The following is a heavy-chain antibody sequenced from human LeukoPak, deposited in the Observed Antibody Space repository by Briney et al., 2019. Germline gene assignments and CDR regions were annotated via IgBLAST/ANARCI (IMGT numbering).Heavy chain of an antibody. CDR1: GFTFSSYA. Sequence: GGSLRLSCAASGFTFSSYAMSWVRQALGKGLEWVSAISGSGGDTYYADSVRGRFTISRDNSKNTLYLQMSSLRAEDTAVYYCAKDLGSVVAPPSLDFWGQGTLVTVSS. CDR3: AKDLGSVVAPPSLDF. J-gene: IGHJ4*02. V-gene: IGHV3-23*01. CDR2: ISGSGGDT. D-gene: IGHD2-15*01.